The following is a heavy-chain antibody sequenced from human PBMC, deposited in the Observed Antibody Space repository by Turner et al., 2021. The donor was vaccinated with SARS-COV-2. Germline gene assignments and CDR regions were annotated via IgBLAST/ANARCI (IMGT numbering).Heavy chain of an antibody. CDR1: GGSISSSSYY. Sequence: QLQLQESGPGLVKPSETLSLTCTVSGGSISSSSYYWGWIRQPPGKGLEWIGSIYYSGSTYYNPSLKSRVTISVDTSKNQFSLKLSSVTAADTAVYYWARLPVGYYGSGSYYHYGMDVWGQGTTVTVSS. J-gene: IGHJ6*02. CDR3: ARLPVGYYGSGSYYHYGMDV. CDR2: IYYSGST. V-gene: IGHV4-39*01. D-gene: IGHD3-10*01.